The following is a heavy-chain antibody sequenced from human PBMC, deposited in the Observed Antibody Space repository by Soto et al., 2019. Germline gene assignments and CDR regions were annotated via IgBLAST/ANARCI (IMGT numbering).Heavy chain of an antibody. CDR1: GGSISSYY. D-gene: IGHD5-18*01. CDR2: IFYGGST. Sequence: SETLSLTCTVSGGSISSYYWSWIRQPPGKGPEWIGYIFYGGSTNHNPSLNGRVTMSVDTSKNYFSLRLSSVTAADTAVYYCARSGNSNGLVFDYWGQGTVVTVSS. V-gene: IGHV4-59*01. J-gene: IGHJ4*02. CDR3: ARSGNSNGLVFDY.